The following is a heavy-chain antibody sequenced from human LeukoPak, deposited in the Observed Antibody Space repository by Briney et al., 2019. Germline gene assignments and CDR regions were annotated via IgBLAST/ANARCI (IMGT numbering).Heavy chain of an antibody. Sequence: GRSRRLSCAASGFTFDDYAMHWVRQAPGKGLEWVSGISWNSGSIGYADSVKGRFTISRDNAKNSLYLQMNSLRAEDTALYYCAKGSVAGTADLDHWGQGTLVTVPS. CDR3: AKGSVAGTADLDH. CDR2: ISWNSGSI. V-gene: IGHV3-9*01. J-gene: IGHJ4*02. CDR1: GFTFDDYA. D-gene: IGHD6-19*01.